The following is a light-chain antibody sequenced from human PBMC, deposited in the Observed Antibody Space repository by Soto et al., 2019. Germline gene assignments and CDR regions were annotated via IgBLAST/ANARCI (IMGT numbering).Light chain of an antibody. Sequence: EIVMTQSPATLSVSPGEGAPLSCRASQGIGSTLAWYQQKPGQAPRLLIYDASTRATGIPARFSGSGSETDFTLTITSLEPEDFAVYYCQQRNNWPPITFGQGTRLEIK. CDR1: QGIGST. J-gene: IGKJ5*01. V-gene: IGKV3-11*01. CDR2: DAS. CDR3: QQRNNWPPIT.